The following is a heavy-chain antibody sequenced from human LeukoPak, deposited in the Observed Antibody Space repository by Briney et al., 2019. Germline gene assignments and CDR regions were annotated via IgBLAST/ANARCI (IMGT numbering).Heavy chain of an antibody. CDR1: GGSISSSTYY. Sequence: SETLSLTCTVSGGSISSSTYYWGWIRQPPGKGLEWIGNIYYSGNTYYDPSLKGRVTVSVDTSKNQFSLKLRSVTATDTAVYFCARGRRDGYRLYYMDVWGKGTTVTISS. V-gene: IGHV4-39*01. CDR3: ARGRRDGYRLYYMDV. CDR2: IYYSGNT. D-gene: IGHD5-24*01. J-gene: IGHJ6*03.